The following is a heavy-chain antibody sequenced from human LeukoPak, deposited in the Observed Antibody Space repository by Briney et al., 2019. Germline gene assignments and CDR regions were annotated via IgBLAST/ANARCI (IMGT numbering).Heavy chain of an antibody. J-gene: IGHJ3*01. CDR1: AVSISSGNFY. Sequence: MASETLSLTCIVSAVSISSGNFYWSWIRQSAGKGLEWIGHVYSTGNTKYNPSLKSRVTISADTSKNQISLRLRSVTAADTAMFYCARDGDAVSAAIAGAFDLWGRGTMVTVSS. V-gene: IGHV4-61*09. D-gene: IGHD2-2*01. CDR3: ARDGDAVSAAIAGAFDL. CDR2: VYSTGNT.